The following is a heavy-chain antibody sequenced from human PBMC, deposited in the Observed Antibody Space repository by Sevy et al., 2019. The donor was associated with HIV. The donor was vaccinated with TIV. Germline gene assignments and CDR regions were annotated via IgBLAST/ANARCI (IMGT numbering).Heavy chain of an antibody. CDR3: AREQVYSSSWQPSWFDP. CDR1: GGSISSYY. D-gene: IGHD6-13*01. J-gene: IGHJ5*02. CDR2: IYTSGST. Sequence: SETLSLTCTVSGGSISSYYWSWIRQPAGKGLEWIGRIYTSGSTNYKPSLKSRVTMSVDTSKNQFSLKLSSVTAADTAVYYCAREQVYSSSWQPSWFDPGAREPWSPSPQ. V-gene: IGHV4-4*07.